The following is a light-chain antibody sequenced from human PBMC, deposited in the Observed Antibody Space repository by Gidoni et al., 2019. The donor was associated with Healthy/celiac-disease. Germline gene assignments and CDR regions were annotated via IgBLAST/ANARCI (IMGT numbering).Light chain of an antibody. CDR2: AAS. J-gene: IGKJ4*01. Sequence: IKMTQSPSSLSASVGDRVTITCRASQSISSYLNWYQQKPGKAPKLLIYAASSLQSGVPSRFSGSGSGTDFTLTISSLQPEDFATYYCQQSYSTLPGLTFGGGTKVEIK. CDR1: QSISSY. V-gene: IGKV1-39*01. CDR3: QQSYSTLPGLT.